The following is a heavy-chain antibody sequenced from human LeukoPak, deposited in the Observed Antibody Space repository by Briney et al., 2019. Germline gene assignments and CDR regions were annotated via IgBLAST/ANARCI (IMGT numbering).Heavy chain of an antibody. CDR3: AKEGDFYDILTDY. V-gene: IGHV3-23*01. CDR1: GFTFSSYA. J-gene: IGHJ4*02. CDR2: ISGGGGLT. Sequence: GGSLRLSCAASGFTFSSYAMSWVRQAPGKGLEWVSVISGGGGLTYYADSVKGRFTISRDNSKNTLYLQMNSLRAEDTAVYYCAKEGDFYDILTDYWGQGTLVTVSS. D-gene: IGHD3-9*01.